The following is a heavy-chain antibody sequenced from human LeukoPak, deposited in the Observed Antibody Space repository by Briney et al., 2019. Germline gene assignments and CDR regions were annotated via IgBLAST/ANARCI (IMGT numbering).Heavy chain of an antibody. CDR1: GFTFSSYD. D-gene: IGHD6-13*01. CDR2: IGTAGDT. CDR3: ARFRIAAAGYGMDV. J-gene: IGHJ6*02. Sequence: GGSLRLSCAASGFTFSSYDMHWVRQATGKGLEWVSAIGTAGDTYYPGSVKGRFTISRENAKNSLYLQMNGLRAGDTAVYYCARFRIAAAGYGMDVWGQGTTVTVSS. V-gene: IGHV3-13*01.